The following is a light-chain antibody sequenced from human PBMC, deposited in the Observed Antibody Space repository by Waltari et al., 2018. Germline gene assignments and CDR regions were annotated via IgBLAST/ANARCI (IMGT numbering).Light chain of an antibody. V-gene: IGLV4-60*03. CDR1: NGHSRSI. Sequence: QPVLTQSSSASASLGSSVKLTCTLSNGHSRSIIAWHKQQPGKAPRYLMKLEGSGSYNKGSGFPDRFSGPNSGAHRYLTISNPPSEDDADYYSETWDSNTQVFGGGTKLTVL. J-gene: IGLJ2*01. CDR2: LEGSGSY. CDR3: ETWDSNTQV.